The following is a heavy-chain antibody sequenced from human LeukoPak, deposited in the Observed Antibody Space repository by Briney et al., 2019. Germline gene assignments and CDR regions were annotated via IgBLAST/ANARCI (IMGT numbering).Heavy chain of an antibody. CDR2: ITSTSDTI. CDR1: GVPFSTYS. D-gene: IGHD1-26*01. CDR3: ASFPWDLRPT. Sequence: GGSLRLSCVPSGVPFSTYSMNWVRQAPGKGLEWLSYITSTSDTIYYADSVKGRFTISRDNAKNSLYLQMNSLRAEDTAVYYCASFPWDLRPTWGQGTLVSVAS. V-gene: IGHV3-48*01. J-gene: IGHJ4*02.